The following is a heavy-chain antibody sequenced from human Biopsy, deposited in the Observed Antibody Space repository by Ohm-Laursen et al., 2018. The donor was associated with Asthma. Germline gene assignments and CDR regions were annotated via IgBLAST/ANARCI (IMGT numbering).Heavy chain of an antibody. CDR1: GYTLINYA. D-gene: IGHD3-9*01. CDR3: ARTYYDFLTGQVNDAFAL. V-gene: IGHV1-3*01. J-gene: IGHJ3*01. Sequence: ASVKVSCKASGYTLINYAIHWVRQAPGQRLEWMGWINAGNGNTKYSQKVQGRVTITRDTSASTAYMDLRSLRSEDTAMYYCARTYYDFLTGQVNDAFALWGQGTMVTVSS. CDR2: INAGNGNT.